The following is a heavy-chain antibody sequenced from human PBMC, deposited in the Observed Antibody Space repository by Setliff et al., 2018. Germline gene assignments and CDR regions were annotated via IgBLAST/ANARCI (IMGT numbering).Heavy chain of an antibody. CDR2: INAGNGNT. V-gene: IGHV1-3*01. D-gene: IGHD1-26*01. J-gene: IGHJ4*02. CDR1: GYTFTSYA. Sequence: ASVKVSCKASGYTFTSYAMHWVRQAPGQRLEWMGWINAGNGNTKYSQKFQGRVTMTEDTSTDTAYMELSSLRSEDTAVYYCAALMQNQNLIVGARWGRGTLVTVSS. CDR3: AALMQNQNLIVGAR.